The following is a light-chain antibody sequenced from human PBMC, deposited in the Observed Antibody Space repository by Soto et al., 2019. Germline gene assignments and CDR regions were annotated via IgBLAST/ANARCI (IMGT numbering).Light chain of an antibody. CDR2: DSS. CDR3: QLGGS. J-gene: IGKJ5*01. V-gene: IGKV3-11*01. CDR1: QSVSND. Sequence: EIVLTQSPATLSLSPGERATVSCRASQSVSNDVGWYQQKPGQAPRLLIYDSSNRATGIPARYSGSGSGTAFIHTISSLEPEEFAVYFRQLGGSFGQGTRLESK.